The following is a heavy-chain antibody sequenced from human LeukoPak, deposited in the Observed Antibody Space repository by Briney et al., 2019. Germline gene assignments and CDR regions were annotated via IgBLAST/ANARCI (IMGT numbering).Heavy chain of an antibody. D-gene: IGHD3-10*01. J-gene: IGHJ3*02. CDR2: INAGNGNT. CDR1: GYTFTSYA. CDR3: AREWGTMVRGVIITFGAFDI. V-gene: IGHV1-3*01. Sequence: ASVKVSCKASGYTFTSYAMHWVRQAPGQGLEWMGWINAGNGNTKYSQKFQGRVTITRDTSASTAYMELSSLRSEDTAVYYCAREWGTMVRGVIITFGAFDIWGQGTMVTVSS.